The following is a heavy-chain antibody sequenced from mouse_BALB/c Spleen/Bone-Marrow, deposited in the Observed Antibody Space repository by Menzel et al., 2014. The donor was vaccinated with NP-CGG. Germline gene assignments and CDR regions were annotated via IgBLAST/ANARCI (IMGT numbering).Heavy chain of an antibody. Sequence: EVMLVESGGGLVKPGGSLKLSCAASGFTFSSYAMSWVRQTPEKRLEWVASISSGGSTYYPDSVKGRFTISRDNARNILYLQMSSLRSEDTAMYYCARAGTTASAWFAYWGQGTLVTVSA. V-gene: IGHV5-6-5*01. D-gene: IGHD1-2*01. CDR3: ARAGTTASAWFAY. J-gene: IGHJ3*01. CDR1: GFTFSSYA. CDR2: ISSGGST.